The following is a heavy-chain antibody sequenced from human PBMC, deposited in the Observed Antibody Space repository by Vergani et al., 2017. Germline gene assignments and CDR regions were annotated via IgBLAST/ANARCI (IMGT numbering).Heavy chain of an antibody. CDR1: NYSIGRDY. CDR2: IYSGDET. V-gene: IGHV3-66*02. J-gene: IGHJ5*02. Sequence: VHLQESGPGLVKPSETLSLTCSVSNYSIGRDYFWGWLRQAPGKGLEWVSHIYSGDETYYADSVKGRVTISRDTSKNTLHLQINNLRVEDTAVYYCARGNYYGSGTYVDPWGQGTLVTVSS. CDR3: ARGNYYGSGTYVDP. D-gene: IGHD3-10*01.